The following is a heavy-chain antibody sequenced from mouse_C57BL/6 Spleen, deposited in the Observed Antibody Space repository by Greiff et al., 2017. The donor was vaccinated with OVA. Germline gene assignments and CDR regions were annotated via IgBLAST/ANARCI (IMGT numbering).Heavy chain of an antibody. CDR3: AKEGYYSNYWYFDV. CDR1: GFSLTSYG. V-gene: IGHV2-5*01. J-gene: IGHJ1*03. Sequence: VQLQESGPGLVQPSQSLSITCTVSGFSLTSYGVHWVRQSPGKGLEWLGVIWRGGSTDYNAAFMSRLSITKDNSKSQVFFKMNSLQADDTAIYYCAKEGYYSNYWYFDVWGTGTTGTVSS. CDR2: IWRGGST. D-gene: IGHD2-5*01.